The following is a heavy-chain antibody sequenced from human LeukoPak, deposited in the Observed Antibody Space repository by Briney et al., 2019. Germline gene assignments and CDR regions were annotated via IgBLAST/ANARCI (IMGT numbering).Heavy chain of an antibody. Sequence: PSETLSLTCTVSGGSISSYYWSWIRQPPGKGLEWIGYIYYSGSTKYNPSLKSRVTISVDTSKNQFSLKLSSVTAADTAVYYCARSGLGYGDYYYFDYWGQGTLVTVSS. J-gene: IGHJ4*02. V-gene: IGHV4-59*08. CDR1: GGSISSYY. D-gene: IGHD4-17*01. CDR3: ARSGLGYGDYYYFDY. CDR2: IYYSGST.